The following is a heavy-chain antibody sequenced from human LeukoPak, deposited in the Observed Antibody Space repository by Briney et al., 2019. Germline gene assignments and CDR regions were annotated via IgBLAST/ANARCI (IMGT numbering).Heavy chain of an antibody. CDR2: INPNSGGT. V-gene: IGHV1-2*02. J-gene: IGHJ4*02. CDR3: ARAAYSSKNDY. D-gene: IGHD6-13*01. Sequence: ASVKVSCKASGYTFTDYYMHWVRQAPGQGLEWMGWINPNSGGTKYAQKFRGRVTMTRDTSISTAYMELSGLRSDDTAVFYCARAAYSSKNDYWGQGTLVTVSS. CDR1: GYTFTDYY.